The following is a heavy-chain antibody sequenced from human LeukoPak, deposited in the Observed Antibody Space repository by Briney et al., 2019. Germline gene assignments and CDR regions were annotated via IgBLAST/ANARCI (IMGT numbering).Heavy chain of an antibody. V-gene: IGHV3-48*04. J-gene: IGHJ4*02. CDR1: GFAFSIYR. Sequence: GGSLRLSCEASGFAFSIYRMNWVRQAPGKGPEWVSYIHLSGTPTHYADPVKGRFSISRDNVKNSLYLQMDNLRAEDTAVYYCARDRGYTRTNTGGYPVFDLWGQGTLVTVSS. D-gene: IGHD2-8*02. CDR3: ARDRGYTRTNTGGYPVFDL. CDR2: IHLSGTPT.